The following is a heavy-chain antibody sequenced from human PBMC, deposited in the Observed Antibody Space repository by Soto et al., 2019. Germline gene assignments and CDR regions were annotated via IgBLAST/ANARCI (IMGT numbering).Heavy chain of an antibody. V-gene: IGHV3-30*18. J-gene: IGHJ4*02. CDR1: GFIFNKYG. CDR2: VSFDGRTT. Sequence: PGGSLRLSCAASGFIFNKYGMSWVRQAPGKGLEWVAIVSFDGRTTFYGDSVKGRFAISRDNSKNTVDLQMDSLRVEDTAVYYCAKPRDNTDNQFDFWGQGTLVTVSS. CDR3: AKPRDNTDNQFDF. D-gene: IGHD1-1*01.